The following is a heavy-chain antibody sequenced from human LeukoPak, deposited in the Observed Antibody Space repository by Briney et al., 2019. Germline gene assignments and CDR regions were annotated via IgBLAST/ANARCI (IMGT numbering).Heavy chain of an antibody. CDR1: GFTFSSYW. V-gene: IGHV3-7*01. J-gene: IGHJ6*03. Sequence: GGSLRLSCAASGFTFSSYWMSWVRQAPGKGLEWVAYIKHDGSDKYHVDSVKGRFTISRDNSKNSLYLQMNSLRADDTAVYYCARARRPAGVVPAARYMDVWGKGTTVTVSS. CDR3: ARARRPAGVVPAARYMDV. D-gene: IGHD2-2*01. CDR2: IKHDGSDK.